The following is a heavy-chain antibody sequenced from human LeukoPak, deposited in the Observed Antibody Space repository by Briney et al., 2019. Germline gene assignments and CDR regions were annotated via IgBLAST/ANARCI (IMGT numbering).Heavy chain of an antibody. D-gene: IGHD2-8*01. J-gene: IGHJ4*02. V-gene: IGHV3-72*01. Sequence: GESLKISCAASGFTFSDHYMDWVRQAPGKGLEWVGRIRNRANSYTTEYAASVKGRFTISRDDSKNSLFLQMNGLKTEDTAVYYCARVSGYCSNGVCYSPFDSWGQGTLVTVSS. CDR1: GFTFSDHY. CDR3: ARVSGYCSNGVCYSPFDS. CDR2: IRNRANSYTT.